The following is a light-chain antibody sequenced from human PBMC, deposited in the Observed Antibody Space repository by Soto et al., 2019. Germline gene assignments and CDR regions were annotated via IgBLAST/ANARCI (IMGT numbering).Light chain of an antibody. V-gene: IGKV1-5*03. Sequence: SQMTQSPSSLSESAGDRVTITCRASQGISTYLNWYQQKPGKAPKLLIYKASSLESGVPSRFSGSGSGTEFTLTISSLQPDDFATYYCQQYNSYSRTFGQGTQVDIK. CDR1: QGISTY. CDR2: KAS. CDR3: QQYNSYSRT. J-gene: IGKJ1*01.